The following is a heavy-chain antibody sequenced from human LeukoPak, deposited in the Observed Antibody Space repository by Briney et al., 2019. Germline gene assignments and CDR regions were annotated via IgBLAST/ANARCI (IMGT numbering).Heavy chain of an antibody. V-gene: IGHV3-23*01. CDR1: GFTFSSYA. J-gene: IGHJ1*01. Sequence: QSGGSLRLSCAASGFTFSSYAMSWVRQAPGKGLEWVSAISGSGGSTYYADSVKGRFTISRDNSKNTLYLQMNSLRAEDTAVYYCAKDLINSSGWRAKKHAEYFQHWGQGTLVTVSS. CDR2: ISGSGGST. CDR3: AKDLINSSGWRAKKHAEYFQH. D-gene: IGHD6-19*01.